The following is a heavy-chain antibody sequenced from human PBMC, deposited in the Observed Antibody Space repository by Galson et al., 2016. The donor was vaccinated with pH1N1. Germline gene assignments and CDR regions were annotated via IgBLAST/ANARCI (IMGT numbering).Heavy chain of an antibody. CDR2: VYPGDSDT. J-gene: IGHJ4*03. Sequence: QSGAEVKKPGESLKISCRGSGYSFTSYWIAWVRQKPGKGLEWMGIVYPGDSDTRYSPSFRGLFTFSADKSIGTAYLQWSSLEASDTAIYYCARLRGGITVVREVYFDLWGQGAAVHVSS. V-gene: IGHV5-51*03. CDR3: ARLRGGITVVREVYFDL. CDR1: GYSFTSYW. D-gene: IGHD3-10*01.